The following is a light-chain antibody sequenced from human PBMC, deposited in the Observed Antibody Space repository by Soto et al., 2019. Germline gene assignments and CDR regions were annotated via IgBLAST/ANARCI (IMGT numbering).Light chain of an antibody. V-gene: IGKV1-9*01. CDR1: QGINNY. CDR2: AAS. CDR3: QQLDSYPLT. Sequence: IQLTQSPSSLSASVGDRVTITCRASQGINNYLGWYQQKPGKAPKLLIYAASTLLSWVPLRFSGSGSGTDFTLTISSLQPEDFATYYCQQLDSYPLTFGGGTKVEIK. J-gene: IGKJ4*01.